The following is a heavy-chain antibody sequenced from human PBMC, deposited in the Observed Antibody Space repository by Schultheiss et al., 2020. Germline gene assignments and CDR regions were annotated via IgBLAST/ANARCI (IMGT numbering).Heavy chain of an antibody. J-gene: IGHJ6*02. D-gene: IGHD6-19*01. Sequence: GRSLRLSCAASGFTFSSYGMHWVRQAPGKGLEWVAVISYDGSNKYYADSVKGRFTISRDNSKNTLYLQMNSLRAEDTAVYYCAKDSAVADPYYYYYYGMDVWGQGTTVTVSS. CDR3: AKDSAVADPYYYYYYGMDV. V-gene: IGHV3-30*18. CDR2: ISYDGSNK. CDR1: GFTFSSYG.